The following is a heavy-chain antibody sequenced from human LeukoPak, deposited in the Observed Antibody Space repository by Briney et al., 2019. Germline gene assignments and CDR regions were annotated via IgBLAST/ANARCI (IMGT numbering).Heavy chain of an antibody. CDR1: GGSFSGYY. Sequence: PSETLSLTCAVYGGSFSGYYWSWIRQPPGKGLEWIGEINHSGSTNYNPSLKSRVTISVDTSKNQFSLKLSSVTAADTAVYYCARGSGLRCGNFDYWGQGTLVTVSS. CDR3: ARGSGLRCGNFDY. D-gene: IGHD4-17*01. V-gene: IGHV4-34*01. J-gene: IGHJ4*02. CDR2: INHSGST.